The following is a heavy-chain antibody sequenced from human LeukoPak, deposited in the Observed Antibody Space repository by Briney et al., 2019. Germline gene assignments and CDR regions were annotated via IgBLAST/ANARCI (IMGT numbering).Heavy chain of an antibody. Sequence: ASVKVSCKASRYTLTGYYMHWVRQAPGQGLEWMGWINPNSGGTNYAQKFQGRVTMTRDTSISTAYMELSRLRSDDTAVYYCARVAAAGTNPFDYWGQGTLVTVSS. CDR3: ARVAAAGTNPFDY. J-gene: IGHJ4*02. D-gene: IGHD6-13*01. V-gene: IGHV1-2*02. CDR1: RYTLTGYY. CDR2: INPNSGGT.